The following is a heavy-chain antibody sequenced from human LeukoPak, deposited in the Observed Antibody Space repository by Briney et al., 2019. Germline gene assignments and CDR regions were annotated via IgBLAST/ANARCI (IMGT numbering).Heavy chain of an antibody. CDR1: GGSISSYY. CDR2: IYYSGST. J-gene: IGHJ4*02. V-gene: IGHV4-59*01. D-gene: IGHD6-13*01. Sequence: SETLSLTCTVSGGSISSYYWSWIRQPPGKGLEWIGYIYYSGSTNYNPSLKSRVTVSLDTSKNQFSLRLSSVTAADTAVYYCARGLSSSWFPFDYWGQGTLVTVSS. CDR3: ARGLSSSWFPFDY.